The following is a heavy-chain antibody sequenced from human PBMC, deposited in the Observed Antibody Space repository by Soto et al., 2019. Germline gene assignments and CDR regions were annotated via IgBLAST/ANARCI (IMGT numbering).Heavy chain of an antibody. CDR2: ISSGGSFT. CDR1: GFIFSDYY. V-gene: IGHV3-11*05. Sequence: QVQLVESGGGLVKPGGSLRLSCAVSGFIFSDYYMTWIRQAPGKGPEWVSYISSGGSFTSYADSVKGRFTISRDSANHSLYLHMNSLRAEDTAVYYCARIRRSMSSLGFDYWGQGTLVTVSS. J-gene: IGHJ4*02. CDR3: ARIRRSMSSLGFDY.